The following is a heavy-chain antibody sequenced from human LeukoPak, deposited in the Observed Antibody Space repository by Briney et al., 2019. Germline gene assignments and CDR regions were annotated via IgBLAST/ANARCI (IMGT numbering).Heavy chain of an antibody. CDR2: IYYSGST. V-gene: IGHV4-59*08. CDR3: ARTWGFIAVAGVERGTNWFDP. CDR1: GFTFSSYG. D-gene: IGHD6-19*01. Sequence: GSLRLSCAASGFTFSSYGMHWIRQPPGKGLEWIGYIYYSGSTNYNPSLKSRVTISVDTSKNQFSLKLSSVTAADTAVYYCARTWGFIAVAGVERGTNWFDPWGQGTLVTVSS. J-gene: IGHJ5*02.